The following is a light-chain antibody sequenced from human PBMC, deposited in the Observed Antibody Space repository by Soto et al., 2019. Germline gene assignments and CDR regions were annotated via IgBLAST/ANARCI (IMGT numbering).Light chain of an antibody. CDR1: SSDVGGYNY. J-gene: IGLJ2*01. CDR2: EVS. V-gene: IGLV2-8*01. Sequence: QSVLTQPPSASGSPGQSVTISCTGTSSDVGGYNYVSWYQQHPGKAPKLMISEVSKRPSGVPDRFSGSKSGNTASLTVSGLQAEDEADYYFSSFAGKNNFVFGGGTKLTVL. CDR3: SSFAGKNNFV.